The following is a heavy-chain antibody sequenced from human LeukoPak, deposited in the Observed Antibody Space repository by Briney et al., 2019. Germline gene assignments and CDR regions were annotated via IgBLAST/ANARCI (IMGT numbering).Heavy chain of an antibody. Sequence: GESLKISCKGSGYSFTSYWIGWVRQMPGKGLDWMGIIYPGDSDTRYSPSFQGQVTISADKSISTAYLQWSSLKASDTAMYYCARPKWELLDAFDIWGQGTMVTVSS. CDR1: GYSFTSYW. J-gene: IGHJ3*02. D-gene: IGHD1-26*01. CDR2: IYPGDSDT. CDR3: ARPKWELLDAFDI. V-gene: IGHV5-51*01.